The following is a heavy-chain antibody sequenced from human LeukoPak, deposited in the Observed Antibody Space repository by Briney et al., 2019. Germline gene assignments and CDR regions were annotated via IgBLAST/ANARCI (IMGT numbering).Heavy chain of an antibody. D-gene: IGHD2-21*01. Sequence: ASVKVSCKASGYTFTGHYMHWVRQAPGQGLEWMGWINPNSGGTNYAQKFQGRVTMTRDTSISTAYMELSRLRSDGTAVYYCASFCGGDCYYDYMDVWGKGTTVTVSS. V-gene: IGHV1-2*02. CDR3: ASFCGGDCYYDYMDV. CDR1: GYTFTGHY. J-gene: IGHJ6*03. CDR2: INPNSGGT.